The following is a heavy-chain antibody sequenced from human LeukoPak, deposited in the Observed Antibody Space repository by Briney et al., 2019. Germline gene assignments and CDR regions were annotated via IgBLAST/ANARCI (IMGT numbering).Heavy chain of an antibody. V-gene: IGHV4-61*09. CDR1: GGSISSGSNY. CDR2: IYTSGST. Sequence: SETLSLTCTVSGGSISSGSNYWSWIRQPAGKGLEWIGNIYTSGSTNYNPSLKSQVTISVDTSKNQFSLNLRSVTAADTAVYYCARDICGYNYGCFDSWGQGTLVTVSS. J-gene: IGHJ4*02. CDR3: ARDICGYNYGCFDS. D-gene: IGHD5-18*01.